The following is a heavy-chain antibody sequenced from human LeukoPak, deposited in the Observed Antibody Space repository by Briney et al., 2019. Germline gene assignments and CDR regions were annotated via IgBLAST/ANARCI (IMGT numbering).Heavy chain of an antibody. CDR1: DGSISSYY. D-gene: IGHD2-15*01. Sequence: PSETLSLTCTVSDGSISSYYWSWIRQPPGKGLEWIGYIYYSGSTNYNPSLKSRVTISVDTSKNQFSLKLSSVTAADTAVYYCARGERGLLLFDYWGRGTLVTVSS. V-gene: IGHV4-59*01. J-gene: IGHJ4*02. CDR3: ARGERGLLLFDY. CDR2: IYYSGST.